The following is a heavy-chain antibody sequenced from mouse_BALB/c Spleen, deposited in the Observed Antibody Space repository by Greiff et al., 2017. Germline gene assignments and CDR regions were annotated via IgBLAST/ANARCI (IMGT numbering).Heavy chain of an antibody. J-gene: IGHJ3*01. CDR2: ISDGGSYT. CDR1: GFTFSDYY. D-gene: IGHD1-1*01. V-gene: IGHV5-4*02. Sequence: EVKLMESGGGLVKPGGSLKLSCAASGFTFSDYYMYWVRQTPEKRLEWVATISDGGSYTYYPDSVKGRFTISRDNAKNNLYLQMSSPKSEDTAMYYCAREGDYGSSYGWFAYWGQGTLVTVSA. CDR3: AREGDYGSSYGWFAY.